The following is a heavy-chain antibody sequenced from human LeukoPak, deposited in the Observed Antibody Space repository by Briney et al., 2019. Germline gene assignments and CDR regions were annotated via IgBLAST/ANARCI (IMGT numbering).Heavy chain of an antibody. CDR1: GASISSYY. V-gene: IGHV4-59*01. CDR2: IFYSGGT. J-gene: IGHJ2*01. Sequence: SETLSLTCTVSGASISSYYWSWIRQPPGKGLEWLGYIFYSGGTHYNPSLKSRVTISVDTSKNQFSLKLSSVTAADTPVYYCARDKGPYWYFDLWGRGTLVPVSS. CDR3: ARDKGPYWYFDL.